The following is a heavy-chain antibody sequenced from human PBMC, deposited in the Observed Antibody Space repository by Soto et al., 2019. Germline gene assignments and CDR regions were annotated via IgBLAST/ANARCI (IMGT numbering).Heavy chain of an antibody. CDR2: ISAYNGNT. V-gene: IGHV1-18*01. CDR3: AREGGGNSDY. Sequence: GSVEVSFKGSGYTFSSYGISWVRQAPGQRVERKGWISAYNGNTNYAQKLQGRVTITADESTSTSYMELSSLRSEDTAVYYRAREGGGNSDYWGQGTLVTVSS. CDR1: GYTFSSYG. D-gene: IGHD2-15*01. J-gene: IGHJ4*02.